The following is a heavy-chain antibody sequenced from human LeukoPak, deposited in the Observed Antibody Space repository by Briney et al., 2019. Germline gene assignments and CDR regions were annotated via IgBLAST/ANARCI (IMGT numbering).Heavy chain of an antibody. D-gene: IGHD3-22*01. V-gene: IGHV3-30-3*01. J-gene: IGHJ5*02. CDR3: ASPAYYYDSSGSIA. CDR1: GFTFSSYA. CDR2: ISYDGSNK. Sequence: EGSLRLSCAASGFTFSSYAMHWVRQAPGKGLEWVAVISYDGSNKYYADSVKGRFTISRDNSKNTLYLQMNSLRAEDTAVYYCASPAYYYDSSGSIAWGQGTLVTVSS.